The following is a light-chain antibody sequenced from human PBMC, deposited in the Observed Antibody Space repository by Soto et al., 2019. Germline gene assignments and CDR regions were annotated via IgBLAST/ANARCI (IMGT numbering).Light chain of an antibody. CDR2: KVS. V-gene: IGKV2-30*01. CDR1: RGLVYGDGNIY. CDR3: MQGTHWPIT. Sequence: DVVMTQSPLSLPVTLGQPASITCRSGRGLVYGDGNIYVNWFQQRPGQSPRRLIYKVSNRDSGVPDRFSGSGAGTDFTLKISRVEAEDVGVYYCMQGTHWPITFGQGTRLEIK. J-gene: IGKJ5*01.